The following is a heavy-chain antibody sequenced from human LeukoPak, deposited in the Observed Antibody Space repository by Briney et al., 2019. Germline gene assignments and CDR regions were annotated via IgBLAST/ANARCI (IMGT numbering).Heavy chain of an antibody. D-gene: IGHD3-22*01. CDR3: ARDGDSSGYGDY. CDR1: GFTFSSYA. V-gene: IGHV3-64*04. CDR2: ISSNGGST. Sequence: GGSLRLSCSASGFTFSSYAMHWVRQAPGKGLEYVSAISSNGGSTYYADSVKGRFTISRDNAKNSLYLQMNSLRAEDTAVYYCARDGDSSGYGDYWGQGTLVTVSS. J-gene: IGHJ4*02.